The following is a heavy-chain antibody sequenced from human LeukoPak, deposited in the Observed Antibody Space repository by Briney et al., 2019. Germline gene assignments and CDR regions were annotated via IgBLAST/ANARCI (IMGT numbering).Heavy chain of an antibody. Sequence: SETLSLTCTVSSDSVSSSRNFWGWIRQPPGKGLEWISTTHSSGSTYYNPSLRSRVTLSIDTSKNEVSLKLNSVTAADTAVYYCAREPNTWGQGTMVIVSS. CDR1: SDSVSSSRNF. J-gene: IGHJ3*02. CDR3: AREPNT. CDR2: THSSGST. V-gene: IGHV4-39*07.